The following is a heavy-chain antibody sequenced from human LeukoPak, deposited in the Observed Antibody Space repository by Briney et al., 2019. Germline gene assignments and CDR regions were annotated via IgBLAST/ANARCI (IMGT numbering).Heavy chain of an antibody. CDR1: GFAFSSDA. D-gene: IGHD2-8*01. J-gene: IGHJ3*01. Sequence: GGSLRLSXAASGFAFSSDAMTWVRQTPGKGLEWVSTIDISGDVTNYADSVKGRFTISKDNSKNTLYLQVNSLRVEDTAIYYCTKDVSNFIGASDAWGQGTMVTVSS. CDR2: IDISGDVT. V-gene: IGHV3-23*01. CDR3: TKDVSNFIGASDA.